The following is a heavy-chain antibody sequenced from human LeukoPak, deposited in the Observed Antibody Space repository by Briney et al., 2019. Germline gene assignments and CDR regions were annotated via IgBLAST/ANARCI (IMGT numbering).Heavy chain of an antibody. J-gene: IGHJ5*02. CDR2: INPNSGGT. CDR1: GYTFTGYY. D-gene: IGHD4-11*01. Sequence: ASVKVSCKASGYTFTGYYMHWVRQAPGQGLEWMGWINPNSGGTNYAQKFQGRVTMTRDTSISTAYMELSRLRSDDTAVYYCARDLSNDNWFDPWGQGTLVTVSS. CDR3: ARDLSNDNWFDP. V-gene: IGHV1-2*02.